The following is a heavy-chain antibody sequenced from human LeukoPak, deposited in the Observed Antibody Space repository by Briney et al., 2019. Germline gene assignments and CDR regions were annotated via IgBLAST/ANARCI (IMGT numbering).Heavy chain of an antibody. CDR3: ARDRGRVNWFDP. CDR2: ISSSSSYI. CDR1: GFTFSSYS. D-gene: IGHD2-15*01. Sequence: GGSLRLSCAASGFTFSSYSMNWVRQAPGKGLEWVSSISSSSSYICYADSVKGRFTISRDNAKNSLYLQMNSLRAEDTAVYYCARDRGRVNWFDPWGQGTLVTVSS. V-gene: IGHV3-21*01. J-gene: IGHJ5*02.